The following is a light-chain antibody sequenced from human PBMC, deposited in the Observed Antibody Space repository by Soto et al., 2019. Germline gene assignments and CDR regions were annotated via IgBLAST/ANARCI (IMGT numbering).Light chain of an antibody. V-gene: IGLV2-14*01. J-gene: IGLJ1*01. CDR1: ISDISAYNY. CDR2: EVN. CDR3: FSYSTSTSLYV. Sequence: QSALAQPASVSGSAGQSITISCTGTISDISAYNYVSWYQQHPGKAPKLLIYEVNNRPSGVSDRFSGSKSGDTASLTISGLXADDEADYSCFSYSTSTSLYVFGTGTKVTVL.